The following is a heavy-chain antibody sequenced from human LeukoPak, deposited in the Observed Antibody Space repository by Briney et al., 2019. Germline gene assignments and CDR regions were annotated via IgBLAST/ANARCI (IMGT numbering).Heavy chain of an antibody. Sequence: TSETLSLTCTVSGGSISSYYWSWIRQPPGKGLEWIGYIYYSGSTNYNPSLKSRVTISVDTSKNQFSLKLSSVTAADTAVYYCAKGHYGSGSDHYFDYWGQGTLVTVSS. V-gene: IGHV4-59*01. CDR3: AKGHYGSGSDHYFDY. CDR2: IYYSGST. D-gene: IGHD3-10*01. J-gene: IGHJ4*02. CDR1: GGSISSYY.